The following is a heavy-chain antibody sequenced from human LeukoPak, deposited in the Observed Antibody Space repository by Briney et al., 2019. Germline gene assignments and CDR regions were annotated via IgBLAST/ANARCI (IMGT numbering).Heavy chain of an antibody. J-gene: IGHJ4*02. CDR3: ARDRVIGSSQKPGTIGTTWVPLGFAY. V-gene: IGHV1-46*01. D-gene: IGHD1-1*01. Sequence: ASVKVSCEASGYTFSNYYMHWVRQAPGQGLEWMGIINPSGGSTSYAQKFQGRVTMTRDSSTSTVYMELSSLRSEDTAVYYCARDRVIGSSQKPGTIGTTWVPLGFAYWGQGTLVTLSS. CDR2: INPSGGST. CDR1: GYTFSNYY.